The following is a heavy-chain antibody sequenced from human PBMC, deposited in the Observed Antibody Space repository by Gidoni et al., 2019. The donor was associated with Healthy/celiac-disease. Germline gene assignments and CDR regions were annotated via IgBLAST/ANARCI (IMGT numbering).Heavy chain of an antibody. CDR3: AKDSGAYYDFWSGPDDAFDI. CDR1: GFPFSSYS. CDR2: MSGSGGST. Sequence: EVQLLESGGGLVQPGGSLRLSCAASGFPFSSYSMSWVRQAPGKGLEGVSAMSGSGGSTYYADSVKGRFTISRDNSKNTLYLQMNSLRAEDTAVYYCAKDSGAYYDFWSGPDDAFDIWGQGTMVTVSS. V-gene: IGHV3-23*01. J-gene: IGHJ3*02. D-gene: IGHD3-3*01.